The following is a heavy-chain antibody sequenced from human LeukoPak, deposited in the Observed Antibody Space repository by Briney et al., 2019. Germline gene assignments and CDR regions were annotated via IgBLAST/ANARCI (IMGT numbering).Heavy chain of an antibody. D-gene: IGHD1-26*01. CDR3: AKIGSYFDFDY. CDR1: GLTFSSSW. CDR2: IDQDGDGK. J-gene: IGHJ4*02. V-gene: IGHV3-7*01. Sequence: GGSLRLSCAASGLTFSSSWMSWVRQAPGKGLEWVANIDQDGDGKYYVDSVKGRFTISRDNAKNSLYLQMNSLIPEDTSVYYCAKIGSYFDFDYWGQGTLVTVSS.